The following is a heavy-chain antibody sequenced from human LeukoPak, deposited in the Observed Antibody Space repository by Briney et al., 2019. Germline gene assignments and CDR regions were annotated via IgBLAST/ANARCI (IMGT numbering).Heavy chain of an antibody. CDR1: GYTFTGYY. J-gene: IGHJ6*03. D-gene: IGHD2-15*01. Sequence: ASVKVSCKASGYTFTGYYMHWVRQAPGQGLEWMGWIYPNSGGTNYAQKFQGRVTMTRDTSISTAYMELSRLRSDDTAVYYCARRYCSGGSCYLNYYYYMDVWGKGTTVTVSS. CDR3: ARRYCSGGSCYLNYYYYMDV. V-gene: IGHV1-2*02. CDR2: IYPNSGGT.